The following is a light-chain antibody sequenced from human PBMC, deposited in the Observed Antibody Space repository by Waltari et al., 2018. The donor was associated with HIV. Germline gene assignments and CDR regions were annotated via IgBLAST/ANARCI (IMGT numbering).Light chain of an antibody. J-gene: IGKJ4*01. V-gene: IGKV1-16*02. Sequence: STLQTGVPSSKFSGAGSGTDFTLTITDLQPEDVATYYCQQYTSFPLTLGGGTTVEI. CDR3: QQYTSFPLT. CDR2: S.